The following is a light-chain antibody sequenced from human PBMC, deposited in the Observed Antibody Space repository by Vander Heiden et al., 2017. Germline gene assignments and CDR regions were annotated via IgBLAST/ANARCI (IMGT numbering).Light chain of an antibody. V-gene: IGKV4-1*01. CDR2: WAS. CDR1: QSALYSSNNKNY. Sequence: DIVMTQSPDSLAVSLGERATINCKSSQSALYSSNNKNYLAWYRQKPGQPPELLIYWASTRESGVPDRFSGSGSGTDFTLTISSLQAEDVAVYYCQQYYTTLTFGQGTRLEIK. CDR3: QQYYTTLT. J-gene: IGKJ5*01.